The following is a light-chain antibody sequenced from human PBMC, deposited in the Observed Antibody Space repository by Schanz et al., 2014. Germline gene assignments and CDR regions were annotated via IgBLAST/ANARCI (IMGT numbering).Light chain of an antibody. Sequence: QSALTQPRSVSGSAGQSVTISCTGTSSDVGGYNYVSWYQQHPGKAPKFMIYDVSKRPSGVPDRFSGSKSGNTASLTISGLQAEDEADYYCSSYTSGSTDWVFGGGTKLTVL. CDR2: DVS. CDR3: SSYTSGSTDWV. CDR1: SSDVGGYNY. J-gene: IGLJ3*02. V-gene: IGLV2-11*01.